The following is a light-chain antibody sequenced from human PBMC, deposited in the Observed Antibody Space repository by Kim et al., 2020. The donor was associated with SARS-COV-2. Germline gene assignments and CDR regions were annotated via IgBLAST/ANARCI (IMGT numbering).Light chain of an antibody. J-gene: IGKJ2*01. CDR1: QTVDNNY. Sequence: PGERATLSCRASQTVDNNYLAWYQQKPGQAPRLLIYGASSRATGIPDRFSGSGSGTDFTLTISRLEPEDFAVYYCQRFGSSPLMFTFGQGTKLEI. CDR2: GAS. CDR3: QRFGSSPLMFT. V-gene: IGKV3-20*01.